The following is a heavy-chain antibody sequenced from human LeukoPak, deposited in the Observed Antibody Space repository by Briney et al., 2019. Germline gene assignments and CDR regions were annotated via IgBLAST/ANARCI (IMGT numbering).Heavy chain of an antibody. V-gene: IGHV1-18*01. CDR1: GYTFTSSG. CDR3: ARGKPRDYYGSGSPLLPFDY. Sequence: ASVKVSCKASGYTFTSSGISWVRQAPGQGLEWVGWISAYNGNTNYAQKLQGRVTMTTDTSTSTAYMELRSLRSDDTAVYYCARGKPRDYYGSGSPLLPFDYWGQGTLVTVSS. J-gene: IGHJ4*02. D-gene: IGHD3-10*01. CDR2: ISAYNGNT.